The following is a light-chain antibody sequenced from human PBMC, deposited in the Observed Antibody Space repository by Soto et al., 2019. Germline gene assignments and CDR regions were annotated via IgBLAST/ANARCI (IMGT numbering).Light chain of an antibody. CDR1: QSVGNDY. CDR3: QQCGSSPLT. CDR2: DAS. V-gene: IGKV3-20*01. J-gene: IGKJ4*01. Sequence: EIVLTQSPGTLSLSPGERATLSCRASQSVGNDYLAWFQQRPGQAPRLLIDDASSRATGISDRFSGSGSGTDFTLTISRLEPEDFAVYYCQQCGSSPLTFGGGTRVEIK.